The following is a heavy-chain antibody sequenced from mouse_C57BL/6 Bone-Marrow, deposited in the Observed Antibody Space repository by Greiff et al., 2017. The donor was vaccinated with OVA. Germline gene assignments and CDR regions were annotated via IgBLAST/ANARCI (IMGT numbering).Heavy chain of an antibody. V-gene: IGHV5-6*01. D-gene: IGHD1-1*01. Sequence: EVKLMESGGDLVKPGGSLKLSCAASGFTFSSYGMSWVRQTPDKRLEWVATISSGGSYTYYPDSVQGRFTISRDKAKNTLYLQMSSLKSEDTAMYYCARQGITPGYFDVWGTGTTVTVSA. CDR1: GFTFSSYG. CDR2: ISSGGSYT. J-gene: IGHJ1*03. CDR3: ARQGITPGYFDV.